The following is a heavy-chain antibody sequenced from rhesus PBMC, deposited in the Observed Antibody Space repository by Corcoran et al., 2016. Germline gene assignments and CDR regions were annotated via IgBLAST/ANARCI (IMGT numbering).Heavy chain of an antibody. CDR3: AREGAGTALFFD. CDR2: IYGSGGGT. V-gene: IGHV4-106*01. D-gene: IGHD1-20*01. Sequence: QVQLQESGPGLVKPSETLSLTCAVSGGSISDDYYWSWIRQPPGKGLEWIGYIYGSGGGTNYNPSLQNRVTISIDTSKNQFSLKLSSVTAADTAVYYCAREGAGTALFFDWGQGVLVTVSS. CDR1: GGSISDDYY. J-gene: IGHJ4*01.